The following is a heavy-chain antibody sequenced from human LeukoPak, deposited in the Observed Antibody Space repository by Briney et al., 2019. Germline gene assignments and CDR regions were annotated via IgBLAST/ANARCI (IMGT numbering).Heavy chain of an antibody. CDR3: AKEHSVLTMMRGLDS. V-gene: IGHV3-23*01. CDR2: ISVSGGSI. D-gene: IGHD3-22*01. J-gene: IGHJ4*02. Sequence: GGSLRLSCAASGFTFSNYALHWVRQAPGKGLEWVSGISVSGGSIYYAHSVTGRFTISRDNSKDTLYLQMNSLRVEDTALYYCAKEHSVLTMMRGLDSWGQGTLVTVSS. CDR1: GFTFSNYA.